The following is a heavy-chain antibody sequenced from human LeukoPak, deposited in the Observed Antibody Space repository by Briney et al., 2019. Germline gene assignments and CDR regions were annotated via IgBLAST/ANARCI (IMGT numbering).Heavy chain of an antibody. V-gene: IGHV3-7*02. CDR2: IKQDGSDK. D-gene: IGHD4-23*01. J-gene: IGHJ4*02. CDR3: ARPPYGGVDY. Sequence: GGSLRLSCAASGFTFSRYGMHWVRQAPGKGLEWVANIKQDGSDKYYVDSVKGRFTISRDNAKNSLYLQMNSLRAEDTAVYYCARPPYGGVDYWGQGTLVTVSS. CDR1: GFTFSRYG.